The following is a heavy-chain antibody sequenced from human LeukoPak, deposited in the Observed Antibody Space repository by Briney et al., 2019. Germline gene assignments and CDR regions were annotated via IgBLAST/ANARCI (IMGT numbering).Heavy chain of an antibody. CDR2: IKQDGSEK. Sequence: GGSLRLSCAASGFTVSSNYMSWVRQAPGKGLEWVANIKQDGSEKYYVDSVKGRFTISRDNAKNSLYLQMNSLRAEDTAVYFCARTKTLTIRPFDIWGQGTMVTVSS. D-gene: IGHD3-10*01. CDR3: ARTKTLTIRPFDI. V-gene: IGHV3-7*01. J-gene: IGHJ3*02. CDR1: GFTVSSNY.